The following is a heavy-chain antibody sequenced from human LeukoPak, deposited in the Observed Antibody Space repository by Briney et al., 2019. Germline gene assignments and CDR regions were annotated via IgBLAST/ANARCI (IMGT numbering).Heavy chain of an antibody. CDR1: GGSFNAYH. V-gene: IGHV4-34*01. CDR2: INHSGGT. CDR3: ARLPVTTSGYYYYYMDV. Sequence: SETLSLTCTVYGGSFNAYHWNWIRQPPGKGLEWIGAINHSGGTNYNPSLKSRVTISVDTSKNQFSLKLSSVTAADTAVYYCARLPVTTSGYYYYYMDVWGKGTTVTVSS. J-gene: IGHJ6*03. D-gene: IGHD4-17*01.